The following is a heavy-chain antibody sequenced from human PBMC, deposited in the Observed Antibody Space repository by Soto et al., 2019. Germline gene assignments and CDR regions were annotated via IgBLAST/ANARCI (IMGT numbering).Heavy chain of an antibody. D-gene: IGHD6-6*01. Sequence: QVQLVQSGAEVKKPGASVKVSCKASGYTFIGSFLHWVRQAPGQGLEWMGWINPNTGDTKYTQKFQGRLTMTRDTSISVAYMELRRLRSDDTAVYYCARDSLTSSLVFDYWGQGSLVTVSS. CDR1: GYTFIGSF. CDR2: INPNTGDT. J-gene: IGHJ4*02. V-gene: IGHV1-2*02. CDR3: ARDSLTSSLVFDY.